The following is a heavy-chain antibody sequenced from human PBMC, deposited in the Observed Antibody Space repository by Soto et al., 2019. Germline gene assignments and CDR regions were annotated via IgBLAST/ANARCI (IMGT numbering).Heavy chain of an antibody. D-gene: IGHD6-19*01. CDR2: IYPGDSDT. Sequence: GGSLKISCKGSGYSFNSYWIGWVRQMPGKGLEWMGIIYPGDSDTRYSPSFQGQGTISADKSNGNVYLQWSSLKASDTAMYYCVRLRSGCPPPSSDYWGLGPLVTVSS. J-gene: IGHJ4*02. CDR1: GYSFNSYW. V-gene: IGHV5-51*01. CDR3: VRLRSGCPPPSSDY.